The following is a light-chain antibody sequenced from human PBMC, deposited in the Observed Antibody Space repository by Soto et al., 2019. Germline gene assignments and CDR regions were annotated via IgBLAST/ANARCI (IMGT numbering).Light chain of an antibody. CDR3: LQHNSHPYT. V-gene: IGKV1-17*01. Sequence: DIQMTQSPSSLSASVGDRVTITCRASQSISSYLNWYQQKPGKAPKRLIYAASSLQSGVPSRFSGSGSGTEFTLTISSLQPEDFATYYCLQHNSHPYTFGQGTKLEIK. CDR1: QSISSY. CDR2: AAS. J-gene: IGKJ2*01.